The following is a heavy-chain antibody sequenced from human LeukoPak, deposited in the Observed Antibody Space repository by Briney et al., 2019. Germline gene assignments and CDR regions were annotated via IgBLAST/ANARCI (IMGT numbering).Heavy chain of an antibody. CDR2: INHSGST. V-gene: IGHV4-34*01. D-gene: IGHD2-15*01. J-gene: IGHJ5*02. CDR1: GGSFSGYY. Sequence: PSETLSLTCAVYGGSFSGYYWSWLRQPPGKGLEWIGEINHSGSTNYNPSLKSRVTISVDTSKNQFSLKLSSVTAADTAVYYCARSDGGWWFDPWGQGTLVTVSS. CDR3: ARSDGGWWFDP.